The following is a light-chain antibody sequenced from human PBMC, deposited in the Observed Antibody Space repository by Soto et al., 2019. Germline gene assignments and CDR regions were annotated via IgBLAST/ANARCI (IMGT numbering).Light chain of an antibody. V-gene: IGKV3-15*01. CDR3: QQYYDWPIT. Sequence: EIVMTQSPATLSVSAVEIATFSRRASQSVSSNLAWYQQKPGQAPRLLIYGASTRATGFPDRFSGSGSGTEFTLTISSLHSEDFAVYYCQQYYDWPITFGQGTRLEIK. J-gene: IGKJ5*01. CDR2: GAS. CDR1: QSVSSN.